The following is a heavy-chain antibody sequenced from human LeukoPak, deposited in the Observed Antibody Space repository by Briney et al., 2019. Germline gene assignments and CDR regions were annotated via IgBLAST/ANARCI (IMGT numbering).Heavy chain of an antibody. J-gene: IGHJ6*03. CDR2: IYTSGST. CDR3: ASSPLPTVPSNYYYYYMDV. Sequence: SETLSLTCTVSGGSISSYYWSWIRQPPGKGLEWSGYIYTSGSTNYNPSLKSRVTISVDTSKNQFSLKLSSVTAADTAVYYCASSPLPTVPSNYYYYYMDVWGKGTTVTVSS. CDR1: GGSISSYY. V-gene: IGHV4-4*09. D-gene: IGHD4-17*01.